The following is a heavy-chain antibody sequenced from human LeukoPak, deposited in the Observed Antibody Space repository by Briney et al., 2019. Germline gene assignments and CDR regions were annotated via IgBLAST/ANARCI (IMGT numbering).Heavy chain of an antibody. CDR1: GFTFSSYA. CDR2: ISYDGSNT. J-gene: IGHJ4*02. Sequence: GGSLRLSCAASGFTFSSYAMHWVRQAPGKGLEWVAVISYDGSNTYYADSVKGRFTISRDNSKNTLYLQMNSLRAEDTAVYYCAREWSSSWYYFDYWGQGTLVTVSS. V-gene: IGHV3-30-3*01. D-gene: IGHD6-13*01. CDR3: AREWSSSWYYFDY.